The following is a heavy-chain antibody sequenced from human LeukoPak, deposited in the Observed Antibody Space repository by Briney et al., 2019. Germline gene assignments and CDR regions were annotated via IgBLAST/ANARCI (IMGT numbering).Heavy chain of an antibody. Sequence: SQMLSITCTFSGGSISSGSYYWSWIRQPAVKGLEWIGRIYTSGSTNYNPSLKSRVTISVDTSKNQFSLKLSSVTAADTAVYYCARGDQWLGFYFDYWGQGTLVTVYS. CDR1: GGSISSGSYY. J-gene: IGHJ4*02. D-gene: IGHD6-19*01. V-gene: IGHV4-61*02. CDR3: ARGDQWLGFYFDY. CDR2: IYTSGST.